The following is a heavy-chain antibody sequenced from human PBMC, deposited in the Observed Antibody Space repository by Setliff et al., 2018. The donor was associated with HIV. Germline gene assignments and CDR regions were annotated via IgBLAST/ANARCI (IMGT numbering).Heavy chain of an antibody. D-gene: IGHD3-10*01. CDR1: GDSIRGYY. CDR3: ARGSFIGDYYYFDY. CDR2: VFYTGFA. Sequence: KPSETLSLTCTVSGDSIRGYYWSWIRQPPGKGLEWMGYVFYTGFAAYNPSLKSRVTISVDTSKNQFSLKLSSVTAADTAVYYCARGSFIGDYYYFDYWGQGTLVTVSS. J-gene: IGHJ4*02. V-gene: IGHV4-59*08.